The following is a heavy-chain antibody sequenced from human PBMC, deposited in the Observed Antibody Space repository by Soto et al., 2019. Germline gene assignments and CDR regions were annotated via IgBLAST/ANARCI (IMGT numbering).Heavy chain of an antibody. CDR1: GGTFSSYA. CDR2: IIPIFGTA. CDR3: ARVMGYSDGYQKNRFDP. J-gene: IGHJ5*02. D-gene: IGHD5-18*01. V-gene: IGHV1-69*01. Sequence: QVQLVQSGAEVKKPGSSVKVSCKASGGTFSSYAISWVRQAPGQGLEWMGGIIPIFGTANYAQKFQGRVTITADESTSTAYMELISLRSEDTAVYYCARVMGYSDGYQKNRFDPWGQGTLVTVSS.